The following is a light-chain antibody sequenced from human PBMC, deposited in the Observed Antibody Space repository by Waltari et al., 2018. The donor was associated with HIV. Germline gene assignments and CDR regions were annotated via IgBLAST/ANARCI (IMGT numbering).Light chain of an antibody. CDR2: EVS. CDR3: MSYISSATPE. Sequence: QSALTQPASVSGSPGQSITISCTVTSSDLDNFKSVSWYQHHPGKAPKVIIYEVSNRPSGVSYRFSGSKSGHTASLTISGLQAEDEADYFCMSYISSATPEFGGGTKLTVL. J-gene: IGLJ3*02. CDR1: SSDLDNFKS. V-gene: IGLV2-14*01.